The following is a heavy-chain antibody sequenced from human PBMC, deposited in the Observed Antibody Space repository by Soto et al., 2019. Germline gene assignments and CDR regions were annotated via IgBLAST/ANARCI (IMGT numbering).Heavy chain of an antibody. D-gene: IGHD1-26*01. CDR2: IYHSGST. V-gene: IGHV4-4*02. CDR3: VSSGSYQPASGDY. CDR1: GGSISSSNW. Sequence: QVQLQESGPGLVKPSGTLSLTCAVSGGSISSSNWWSWVRQPPGKGLEWIGEIYHSGSTNYNPSLKSRVXTSXDXSKNQFSLKLSSVTAADTAVYYCVSSGSYQPASGDYWGQGTLVTVSS. J-gene: IGHJ4*02.